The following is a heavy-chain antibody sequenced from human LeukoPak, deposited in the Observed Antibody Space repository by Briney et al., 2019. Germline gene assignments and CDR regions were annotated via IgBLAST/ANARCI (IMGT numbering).Heavy chain of an antibody. J-gene: IGHJ3*02. Sequence: GGSLRLSCAASGFTFSSYWMHWVRQAPGKGLVWVSRINSDGSSTSYADSVKGRFTISRDNAKNTLYLQMNSLRAEDTAVYYCARGGRYDFWSGYREAFDIWGQGTMVTVSS. CDR1: GFTFSSYW. CDR2: INSDGSST. V-gene: IGHV3-74*01. D-gene: IGHD3-3*01. CDR3: ARGGRYDFWSGYREAFDI.